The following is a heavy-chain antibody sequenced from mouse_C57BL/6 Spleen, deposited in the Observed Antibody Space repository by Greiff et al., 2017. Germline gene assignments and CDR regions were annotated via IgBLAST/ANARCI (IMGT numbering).Heavy chain of an antibody. Sequence: QVQLKQPGAELVKPGASVKLSCKASGYTFTSYWMHWVKQRPGQGLEWIGMIHPNSGSTNYNEKFKSKATLTVDKSSSTAYMQLSSLTSEDSAVYYCARVGYDYGYYFDYWGQGTTLTVSS. J-gene: IGHJ2*01. D-gene: IGHD2-4*01. V-gene: IGHV1-64*01. CDR1: GYTFTSYW. CDR3: ARVGYDYGYYFDY. CDR2: IHPNSGST.